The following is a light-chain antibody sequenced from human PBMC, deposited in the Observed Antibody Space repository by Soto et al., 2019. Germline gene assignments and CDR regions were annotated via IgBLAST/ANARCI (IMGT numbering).Light chain of an antibody. V-gene: IGKV3-20*01. CDR1: QSVSRSY. Sequence: EIGFTQSPCTLSLSPGDRATLSCRASQSVSRSYLGWYQQKPGQAPRLLMYGASIRAAGVPDRFSGSGSGTEFTLTISRLEPEDFTVYYCHHYETFGHGTKVDIK. CDR3: HHYET. CDR2: GAS. J-gene: IGKJ1*01.